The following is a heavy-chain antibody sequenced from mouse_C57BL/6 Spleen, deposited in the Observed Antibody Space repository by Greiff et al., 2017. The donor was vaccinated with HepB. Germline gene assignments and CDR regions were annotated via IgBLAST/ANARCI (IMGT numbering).Heavy chain of an antibody. V-gene: IGHV1-80*01. Sequence: QVQLQQSGAELVKPGASVKISCKASGYAFSSYWMNWVKQRPGKGLEWIGQIYPGDGDTNYNGKFKGKATLTADKSSRTAYMQLSSLTSEDAAVYCCARLITAVGAHFDYWGQGTTLTVSS. D-gene: IGHD1-1*01. CDR3: ARLITAVGAHFDY. J-gene: IGHJ2*01. CDR2: IYPGDGDT. CDR1: GYAFSSYW.